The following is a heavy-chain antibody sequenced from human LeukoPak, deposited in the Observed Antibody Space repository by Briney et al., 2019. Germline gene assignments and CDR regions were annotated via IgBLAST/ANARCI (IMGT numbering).Heavy chain of an antibody. V-gene: IGHV1-18*01. CDR3: ARGTVSSGSYQYYFDY. CDR1: GYTFTSYG. J-gene: IGHJ4*02. Sequence: ASVKVSCKASGYTFTSYGISWVRQAPGQGLEWMGWISAYNGNTNYAQKLQGRVTMTRNTSISTAYMELSSLRSEDTAVYYCARGTVSSGSYQYYFDYWGQGTLVTVSS. D-gene: IGHD1-26*01. CDR2: ISAYNGNT.